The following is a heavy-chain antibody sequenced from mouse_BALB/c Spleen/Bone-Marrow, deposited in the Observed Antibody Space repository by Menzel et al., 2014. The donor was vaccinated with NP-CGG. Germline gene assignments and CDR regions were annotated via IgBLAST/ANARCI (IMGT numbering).Heavy chain of an antibody. CDR3: ARVYGWYFDA. CDR2: INNNGGST. CDR1: GFTFSSYG. J-gene: IGHJ1*01. Sequence: VQLKESGGGLVQPGASLKLSCVASGFTFSSYGMSWVRQTPDKRLELVATINNNGGSTYYPDSVKGQFTISRDNAKNTLYLQMSSLKSEDTAMYYCARVYGWYFDAWGAGTTVTVSS. V-gene: IGHV5-6-3*01. D-gene: IGHD1-1*01.